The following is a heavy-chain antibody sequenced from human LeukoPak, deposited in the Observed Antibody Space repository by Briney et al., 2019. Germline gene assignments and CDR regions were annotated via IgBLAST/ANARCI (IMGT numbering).Heavy chain of an antibody. CDR2: IYSGGST. CDR1: GFTVSSNY. V-gene: IGHV3-66*01. Sequence: GGSLRLSCAASGFTVSSNYMSWVRQAPGKGLEWVSVIYSGGSTYYADSVKGRFTISRDNSKNTLYLQMNSLRAEDTAVYYCAREGFGIAAAGVRTHFNYWGQGTLVTVSS. J-gene: IGHJ4*02. D-gene: IGHD6-13*01. CDR3: AREGFGIAAAGVRTHFNY.